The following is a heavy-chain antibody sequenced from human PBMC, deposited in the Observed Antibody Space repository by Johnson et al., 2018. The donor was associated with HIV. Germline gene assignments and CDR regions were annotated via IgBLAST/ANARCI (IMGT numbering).Heavy chain of an antibody. J-gene: IGHJ3*02. Sequence: VQLVESGGGLVQPGGSLRLSCAASGFTVSSNYMSWVRQAPGKGLEWVSGINWNGGSTGYADSVKGRFTISRDNAKNSLYLQMNSLTVEDTALYYCARADRDSGTYHDAFDIWGLGTMVTVSS. CDR3: ARADRDSGTYHDAFDI. V-gene: IGHV3-20*04. D-gene: IGHD1-26*01. CDR1: GFTVSSNY. CDR2: INWNGGST.